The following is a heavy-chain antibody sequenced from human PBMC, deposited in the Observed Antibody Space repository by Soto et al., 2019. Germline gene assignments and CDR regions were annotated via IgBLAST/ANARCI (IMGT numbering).Heavy chain of an antibody. CDR3: AREYTAWPLAYGLDV. D-gene: IGHD2-2*02. CDR2: ISSRSDI. V-gene: IGHV3-21*01. CDR1: LFTFSTYS. Sequence: LSLSCVGSLFTFSTYSINLVRQAPGKGLEWVSSISSRSDIYYADSVKGRFTISRDNAKNSVSLQMNSLRAEDTAVYYCAREYTAWPLAYGLDVWGQGTTVTVSS. J-gene: IGHJ6*02.